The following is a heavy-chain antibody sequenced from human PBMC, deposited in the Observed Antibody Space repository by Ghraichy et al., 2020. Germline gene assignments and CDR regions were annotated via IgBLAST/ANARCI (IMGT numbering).Heavy chain of an antibody. D-gene: IGHD4-23*01. CDR3: ARGSKVVRFFYYDGMDV. CDR2: ITSSSRSI. Sequence: LTCVGSGFTFSGYSMNWVRQSPGKGLEWVGYITSSSRSIFYADSVKGRFTISRDNAQNSLSLQMNSLRDEDTAVYYCARGSKVVRFFYYDGMDVWGQGTAVTVSS. CDR1: GFTFSGYS. J-gene: IGHJ6*02. V-gene: IGHV3-48*02.